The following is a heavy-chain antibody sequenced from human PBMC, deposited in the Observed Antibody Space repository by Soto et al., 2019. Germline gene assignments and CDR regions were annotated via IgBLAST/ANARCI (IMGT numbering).Heavy chain of an antibody. D-gene: IGHD5-12*01. J-gene: IGHJ4*02. V-gene: IGHV4-4*07. CDR1: GGSINTFY. Sequence: LSLTCTVSGGSINTFYWSWVRQPAGKGLEWIGRIFSSGSTSFNPSLESRVAMSVDTSKNHFSLNLSSVTAADMAVYYCAREGSYSAYNFAHGIQLWSFDFWGQGALVTSPQ. CDR2: IFSSGST. CDR3: AREGSYSAYNFAHGIQLWSFDF.